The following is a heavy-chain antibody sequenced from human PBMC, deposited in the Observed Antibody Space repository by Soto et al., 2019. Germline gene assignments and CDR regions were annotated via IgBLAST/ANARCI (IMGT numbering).Heavy chain of an antibody. CDR1: GFTFSSYS. D-gene: IGHD3-16*01. CDR2: ISGSSTI. CDR3: ARVGLGLFGMDV. J-gene: IGHJ6*02. Sequence: EVQLVESGGGLVQPGGSLRVSCAASGFTFSSYSINWVRQAPGKGLEWVSYISGSSTIYYADSVKGRCTISRDNAKNSMYLQMNSLRDEDTAVYYCARVGLGLFGMDVWGQGTTVTVSS. V-gene: IGHV3-48*02.